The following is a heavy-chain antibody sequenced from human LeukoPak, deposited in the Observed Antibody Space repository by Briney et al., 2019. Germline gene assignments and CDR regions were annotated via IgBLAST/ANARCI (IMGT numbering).Heavy chain of an antibody. D-gene: IGHD4-23*01. CDR3: ARNYDGACDY. V-gene: IGHV1-2*02. CDR2: INPNSGGT. Sequence: ASVKVSCKASGYTFTGYFMHWVRQAPGQGLEWMGWINPNSGGTNCAQKFQGRVTMTRDTSVSTAYMELSRLRSEDTAVYYCARNYDGACDYWGQGTLVTVSS. CDR1: GYTFTGYF. J-gene: IGHJ4*02.